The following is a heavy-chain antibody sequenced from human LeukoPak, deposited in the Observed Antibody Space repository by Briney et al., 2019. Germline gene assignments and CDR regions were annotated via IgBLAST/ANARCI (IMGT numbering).Heavy chain of an antibody. CDR2: ISSGSSYI. CDR3: ARDSAETTGVY. J-gene: IGHJ4*02. CDR1: GFTFSSYS. D-gene: IGHD4-11*01. V-gene: IGHV3-21*01. Sequence: GGSLRPSCAASGFTFSSYSMNWVRQAPGKGLEWVSSISSGSSYIYYADSVKGRFTISRDNAKNSLYLQMNSLRAEDTAVYYCARDSAETTGVYWGQGTLVTVSS.